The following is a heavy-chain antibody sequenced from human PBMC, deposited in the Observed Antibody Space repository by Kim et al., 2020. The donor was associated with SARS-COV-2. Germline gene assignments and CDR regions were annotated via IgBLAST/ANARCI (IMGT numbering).Heavy chain of an antibody. CDR3: AKDSRISAAGTVDWFDP. CDR2: ISGSGHYT. D-gene: IGHD6-13*01. CDR1: GFTFSSYA. J-gene: IGHJ5*02. Sequence: GGSLRLSCAASGFTFSSYAMSWVRQAPGKGLEWVSGISGSGHYTYSADSVKGRFTISRDNSKNTLYLEMNSLRAEDTAIYYCAKDSRISAAGTVDWFDPWGQGTLVTVSS. V-gene: IGHV3-23*01.